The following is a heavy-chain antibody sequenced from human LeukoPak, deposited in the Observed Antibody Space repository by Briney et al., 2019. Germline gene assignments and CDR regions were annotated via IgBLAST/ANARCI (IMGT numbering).Heavy chain of an antibody. V-gene: IGHV1-46*01. CDR3: ARPYGGNSGYFDL. J-gene: IGHJ2*01. D-gene: IGHD4-23*01. CDR1: GYTFTSYY. CDR2: INPSGGST. Sequence: GASVKVSCKASGYTFTSYYMHWVRQAPGQGLEWMGIINPSGGSTSYAQKFQGRVTMTRDTSTSTVYMELSSMRSEDTAVYPCARPYGGNSGYFDLWGRGTLVTVSS.